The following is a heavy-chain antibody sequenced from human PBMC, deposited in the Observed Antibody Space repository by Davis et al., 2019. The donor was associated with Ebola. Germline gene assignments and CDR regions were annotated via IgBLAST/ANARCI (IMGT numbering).Heavy chain of an antibody. J-gene: IGHJ4*02. CDR2: MNPNSGNT. CDR3: ARGGVAYSDLDY. CDR1: GHTFTGYD. D-gene: IGHD2-21*01. Sequence: AASVKVSCKASGHTFTGYDINWVRQATGQGLEWMGWMNPNSGNTGYAQKFQGRVTMTRENSMSTAYMELSSLRSEDTAVYFCARGGVAYSDLDYWGQGTLVTVSS. V-gene: IGHV1-8*01.